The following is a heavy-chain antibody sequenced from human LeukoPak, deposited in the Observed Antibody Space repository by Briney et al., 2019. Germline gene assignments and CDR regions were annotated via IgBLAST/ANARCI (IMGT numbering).Heavy chain of an antibody. V-gene: IGHV5-51*01. D-gene: IGHD3-10*01. CDR1: GYSFTNYW. Sequence: GESLKISCKGSGYSFTNYWIGWVRQMPGKGLEWMGIIYPADSDSRYSPSFQGQVIISADESITTAYLQWSSLKASDTAMYYCARLRWPRGGRGSFDYWGQGALVTVSS. CDR3: ARLRWPRGGRGSFDY. CDR2: IYPADSDS. J-gene: IGHJ4*02.